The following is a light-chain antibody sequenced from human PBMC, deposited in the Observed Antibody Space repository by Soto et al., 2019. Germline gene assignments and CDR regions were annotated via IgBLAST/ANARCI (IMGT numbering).Light chain of an antibody. V-gene: IGKV3-15*01. CDR2: GAS. J-gene: IGKJ3*01. CDR1: QTISSN. Sequence: EIVMTQSPATLSVSPGERATLFCRASQTISSNLGWYQQKPGQAPRLLIYGASTRATGIPARFGGSGAGTELNLTISSLQSEDSAVYYCQQYNNWPPMFTFGPGTKVDVK. CDR3: QQYNNWPPMFT.